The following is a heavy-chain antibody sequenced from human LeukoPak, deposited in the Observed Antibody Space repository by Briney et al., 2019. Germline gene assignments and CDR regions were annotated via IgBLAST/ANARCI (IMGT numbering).Heavy chain of an antibody. CDR3: ARPVRQGEDSASDY. CDR2: IYPADSDT. J-gene: IGHJ4*02. CDR1: GYSLPLYW. Sequence: GESLKLYRKGSGYSLPLYWIVLERQMPGKGLEWMGVIYPADSDTRYSPSFQGQVTISADKSISTAYLQWSSLKASDTAMYYFARPVRQGEDSASDYWGQGTLVTVSS. D-gene: IGHD2-21*01. V-gene: IGHV5-51*01.